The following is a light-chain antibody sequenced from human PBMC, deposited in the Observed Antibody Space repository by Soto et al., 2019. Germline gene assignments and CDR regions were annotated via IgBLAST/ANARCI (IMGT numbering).Light chain of an antibody. CDR2: DNN. CDR3: GTWDSSLSAVV. CDR1: SSNIGNNY. Sequence: QSVLTQPPSVSAAPGQWVTISCSGSSSNIGNNYVSWYQQLPGTAPHLLIYDNNKRPSGIPDRFSGSKSGTSATLGITGLQTGDEADYYCGTWDSSLSAVVFGGGTQLTVL. V-gene: IGLV1-51*01. J-gene: IGLJ2*01.